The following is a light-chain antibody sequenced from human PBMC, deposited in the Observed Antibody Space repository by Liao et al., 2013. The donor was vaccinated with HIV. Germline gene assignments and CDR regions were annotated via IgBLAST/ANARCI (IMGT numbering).Light chain of an antibody. Sequence: SYELTQPPSVSVSPGQTASITCSGDKLGDKYACWYQQKPGQAPVLVIYKDNERPSGIPERFSGSSSGTTVTLTISGVQAEDEADYYCQSADRSATYEVFGGGTKLSVL. V-gene: IGLV3-25*03. CDR2: KDN. CDR1: KLGDKY. CDR3: QSADRSATYEV. J-gene: IGLJ3*02.